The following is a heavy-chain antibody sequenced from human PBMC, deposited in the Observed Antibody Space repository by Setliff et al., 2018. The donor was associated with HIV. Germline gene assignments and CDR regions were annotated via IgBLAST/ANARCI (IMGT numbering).Heavy chain of an antibody. J-gene: IGHJ4*02. CDR3: ARAQRLFYFDS. CDR1: GYTFTSYA. Sequence: GASVKVSCKASGYTFTSYAVNWVRQAPGQGLEWVGWIHTNTGDPTYAQGLTGKFVFSLDTSISTAYLQISSLKAEDTAVYYCARAQRLFYFDSWGQGTLVTVSS. CDR2: IHTNTGDP. V-gene: IGHV7-4-1*02.